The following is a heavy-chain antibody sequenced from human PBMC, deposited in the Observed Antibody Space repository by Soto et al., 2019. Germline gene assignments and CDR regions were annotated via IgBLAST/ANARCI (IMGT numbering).Heavy chain of an antibody. CDR3: ATPSSLYCSGGSCYSGLGY. V-gene: IGHV1-24*01. J-gene: IGHJ4*02. Sequence: ASVKVPCKVSGYTLTELSMHWVRQAPGKGLEWMGGFDPEDGETIYAQKFQGRVTMTEDTSTVTAYMELSSLRSEDTAVYYCATPSSLYCSGGSCYSGLGYWGQGTLVTVSS. D-gene: IGHD2-15*01. CDR1: GYTLTELS. CDR2: FDPEDGET.